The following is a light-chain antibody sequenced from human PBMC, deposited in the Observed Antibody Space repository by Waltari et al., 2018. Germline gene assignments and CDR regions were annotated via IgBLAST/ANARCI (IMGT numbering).Light chain of an antibody. CDR1: QSVSSN. J-gene: IGKJ1*01. CDR2: GAS. Sequence: EIVMTQSPATLSVSPGERATLSCRASQSVSSNLAWYQRKPGQAPRLLIYGASTRATAIPARFSGSGSGTDFTLTISSLQSEDFAVYYCQQYNNWRTFGQGTKVEIK. CDR3: QQYNNWRT. V-gene: IGKV3-15*01.